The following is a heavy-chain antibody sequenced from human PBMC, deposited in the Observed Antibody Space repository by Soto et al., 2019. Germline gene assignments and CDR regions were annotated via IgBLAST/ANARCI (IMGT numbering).Heavy chain of an antibody. J-gene: IGHJ3*02. D-gene: IGHD2-21*02. CDR1: GFTFRSYS. CDR3: AKDWTAI. V-gene: IGHV3-23*01. CDR2: ISGSGGST. Sequence: EVQLLESGGDFVQPGGSLRISCAASGFTFRSYSMTWVRQAPGKGMEWVSTISGSGGSTYYKDSLKGRFTISRDNSKNTLYLQMNSLRAEDTAVYYCAKDWTAIWGQGTMVTVSS.